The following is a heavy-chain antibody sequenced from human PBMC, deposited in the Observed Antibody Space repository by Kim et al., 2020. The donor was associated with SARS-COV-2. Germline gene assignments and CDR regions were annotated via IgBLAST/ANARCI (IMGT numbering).Heavy chain of an antibody. J-gene: IGHJ3*02. CDR1: GDSVSSNSVT. Sequence: SQTLSLTCAISGDSVSSNSVTWNWIRQSPSRGLEWLGRTYYTSKWYYDYVVSVKSRITINPDTAKNQFSLQLNSVTPEDTAVYYCARGVPGSFDIWGQGTMVTFSS. D-gene: IGHD3-10*01. V-gene: IGHV6-1*01. CDR3: ARGVPGSFDI. CDR2: TYYTSKWYY.